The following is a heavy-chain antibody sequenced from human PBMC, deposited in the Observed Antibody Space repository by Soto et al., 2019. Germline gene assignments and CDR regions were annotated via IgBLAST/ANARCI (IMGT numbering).Heavy chain of an antibody. J-gene: IGHJ4*02. CDR1: GFTLSSYW. Sequence: GGSLRLSCAASGFTLSSYWMHWVRQAPGKGLVWVSRINSDGSSTSYADSVKGRFTISRDNAKNTLYLQMNSLRAEDTAVYYCTSGPPMYCSSSSCYASPFDYWGQGTLVTVSS. D-gene: IGHD2-2*01. CDR3: TSGPPMYCSSSSCYASPFDY. V-gene: IGHV3-74*01. CDR2: INSDGSST.